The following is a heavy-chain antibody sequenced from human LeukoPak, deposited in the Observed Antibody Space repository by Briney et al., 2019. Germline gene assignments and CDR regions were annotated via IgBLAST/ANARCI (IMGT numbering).Heavy chain of an antibody. Sequence: PGGSLRLSCAASGFTFSSYAMSWLRQAPGKGLEWVSAISGSGGSTYYADSVKGRFTISRDNSKNTLYLQMNSLRAEDTAVYYCAKGDCSSTSCSEYYYYGMDVWGQGTTVTVSS. CDR3: AKGDCSSTSCSEYYYYGMDV. V-gene: IGHV3-23*01. J-gene: IGHJ6*02. CDR2: ISGSGGST. CDR1: GFTFSSYA. D-gene: IGHD2-2*01.